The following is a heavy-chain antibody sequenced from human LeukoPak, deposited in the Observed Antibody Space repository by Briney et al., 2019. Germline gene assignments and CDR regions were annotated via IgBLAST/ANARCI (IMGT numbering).Heavy chain of an antibody. V-gene: IGHV3-30*02. CDR3: AKDSGGGSSWYLYYFDY. Sequence: GGSLRLSCAASGFTFSNYGIHWVRQAPGKGLEWVAFIRCDGSNKYYADSVKGRFTISRDNSKNTLYLQMNSLRAEDTAVYYCAKDSGGGSSWYLYYFDYWGQGTLVTVSS. CDR2: IRCDGSNK. D-gene: IGHD6-13*01. J-gene: IGHJ4*02. CDR1: GFTFSNYG.